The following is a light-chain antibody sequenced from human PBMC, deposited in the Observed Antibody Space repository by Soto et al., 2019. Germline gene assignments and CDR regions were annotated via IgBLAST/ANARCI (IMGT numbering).Light chain of an antibody. J-gene: IGKJ5*01. V-gene: IGKV3-11*01. CDR2: DAY. CDR3: QQYNSYSPIT. Sequence: LKHCPIAVSLSPGERATLSCRTSQSFRGLLAWYQQKPGQAPRLLIYDAYNRATGIPPRFSGSGSGKEFTLTISSLQPDDFATYYCQQYNSYSPITFGQGTRLEIK. CDR1: QSFRGL.